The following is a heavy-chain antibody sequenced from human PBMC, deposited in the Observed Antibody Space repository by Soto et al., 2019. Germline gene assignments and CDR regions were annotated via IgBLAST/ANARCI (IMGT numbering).Heavy chain of an antibody. Sequence: PGESLKISCKGSGYSFAGYWITWVRQKPGKGLEWMGRIDPSDSQTYYSPSFRGHVTISATKSITTVFLQWSSLRASDTAMYYCARPAVAGRQFSYNWFDPWGQGTLVTVSS. J-gene: IGHJ5*02. CDR2: IDPSDSQT. CDR3: ARPAVAGRQFSYNWFDP. CDR1: GYSFAGYW. V-gene: IGHV5-10-1*01. D-gene: IGHD6-19*01.